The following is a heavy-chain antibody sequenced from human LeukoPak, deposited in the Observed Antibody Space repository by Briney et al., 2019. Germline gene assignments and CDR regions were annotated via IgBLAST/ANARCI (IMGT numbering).Heavy chain of an antibody. D-gene: IGHD3-22*01. CDR1: GFTFSSYW. J-gene: IGHJ4*02. CDR2: IKQDGSEK. CDR3: ARDFPYYYDSSGSANPQLNY. V-gene: IGHV3-7*03. Sequence: SGGSLRLSCAASGFTFSSYWMSWVRQAPGKGLEWVANIKQDGSEKYYVDSVKGRFTISRDNAKNSLYLQMNSLRAEDTAVYYCARDFPYYYDSSGSANPQLNYWGQEPLVTVSS.